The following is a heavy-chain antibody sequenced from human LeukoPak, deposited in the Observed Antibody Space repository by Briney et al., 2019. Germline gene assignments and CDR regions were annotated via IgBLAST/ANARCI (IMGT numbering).Heavy chain of an antibody. CDR1: GFTLSSYG. D-gene: IGHD6-13*01. J-gene: IGHJ4*02. Sequence: GGSLRLSCAASGFTLSSYGMHWVRQTPGKGLEWVAFIRYDGSNKYYADSVKGRFTISRDNSKNTLYLQMNSLRAEDTAVYYCAKHRIAAANYSDYWGQGTLVTVSS. V-gene: IGHV3-30*02. CDR3: AKHRIAAANYSDY. CDR2: IRYDGSNK.